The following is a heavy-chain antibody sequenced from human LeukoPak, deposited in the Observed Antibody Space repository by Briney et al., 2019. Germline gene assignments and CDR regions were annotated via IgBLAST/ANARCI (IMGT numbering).Heavy chain of an antibody. CDR3: ARGAASSAFDI. J-gene: IGHJ3*02. Sequence: SETLSLTCTVSGGSTSSYHWSWIRQPAGKGLEWIGRIYSSGSTNYNPSLKSRVTMSVDTSKNQFSLKLSSVTAADTAVYYCARGAASSAFDIWGQGTMVTVSS. CDR2: IYSSGST. V-gene: IGHV4-4*07. D-gene: IGHD3-16*01. CDR1: GGSTSSYH.